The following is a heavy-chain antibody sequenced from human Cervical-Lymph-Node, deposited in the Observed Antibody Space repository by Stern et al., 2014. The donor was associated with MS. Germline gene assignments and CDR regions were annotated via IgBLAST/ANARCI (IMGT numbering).Heavy chain of an antibody. CDR3: ARDLGLTPGSRIPPRPRQPRDGFDF. Sequence: VQLEESGAEVKKPGASVKVSCKASGYTVTGYYLHWVRQAPGQGLEWVGRINPNSGDANYAQKFQARVTLTRDTSISTAYMELSSLRSDDTAVYYCARDLGLTPGSRIPPRPRQPRDGFDFWGQGTLVTVS. CDR1: GYTVTGYY. CDR2: INPNSGDA. V-gene: IGHV1-2*06. J-gene: IGHJ4*02. D-gene: IGHD6-6*01.